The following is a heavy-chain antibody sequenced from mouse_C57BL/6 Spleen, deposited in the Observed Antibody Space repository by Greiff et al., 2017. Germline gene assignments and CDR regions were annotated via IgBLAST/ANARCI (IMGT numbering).Heavy chain of an antibody. D-gene: IGHD2-3*01. Sequence: EVKLQQSGPELVKPGDSVKISCKASGYSFTGYFMNWVMQSHGKSLEWIGRINPYNGDTFYNQKFKGKATLTVDKSSSTAHMELRSLTSEDSAVYYCARLGDDYYVKNYYAMDYWGQGTSVTVSS. CDR2: INPYNGDT. J-gene: IGHJ4*01. CDR1: GYSFTGYF. CDR3: ARLGDDYYVKNYYAMDY. V-gene: IGHV1-20*01.